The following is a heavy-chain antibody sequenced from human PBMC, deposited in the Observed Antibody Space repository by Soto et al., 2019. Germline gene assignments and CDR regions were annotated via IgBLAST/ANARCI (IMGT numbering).Heavy chain of an antibody. CDR1: GFTFSSYA. CDR3: ASYYDSSGYYRQVVGYFDY. D-gene: IGHD3-22*01. V-gene: IGHV3-23*01. J-gene: IGHJ4*02. CDR2: ISGSGGST. Sequence: GGSLRLSCAASGFTFSSYAMSWVRQAPGKGLEWVSAISGSGGSTYYADSVKGRFTISRDNSKNTLYLQMNSLRAEDTAVYYCASYYDSSGYYRQVVGYFDYWGQGTLVTVSS.